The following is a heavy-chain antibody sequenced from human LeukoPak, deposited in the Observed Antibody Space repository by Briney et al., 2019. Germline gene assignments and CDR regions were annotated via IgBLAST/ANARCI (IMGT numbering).Heavy chain of an antibody. V-gene: IGHV1-69*13. D-gene: IGHD3-10*01. CDR2: IIPIFGTA. CDR1: GGTFSSYA. Sequence: GASVKVSCKASGGTFSSYAISWVRQAPGQGLEWMGGIIPIFGTANYAQKFQGRVTITADGSTSTAYMELSSLRSEDTAVYYCASGMVRGPFDYWGQGTLVTVSS. J-gene: IGHJ4*02. CDR3: ASGMVRGPFDY.